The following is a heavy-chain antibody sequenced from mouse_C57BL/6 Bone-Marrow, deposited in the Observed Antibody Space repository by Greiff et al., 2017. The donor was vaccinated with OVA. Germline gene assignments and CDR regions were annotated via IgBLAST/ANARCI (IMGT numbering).Heavy chain of an antibody. V-gene: IGHV1-75*01. CDR1: GYTFTDYY. Sequence: VQLVESRPELVKPGASVKISCKASGYTFTDYYINWVKQRPGQGLEWIGWIFPGSGSTYYNEKFKGKATLTVDKSSSTAYMLLSSLTSEDSAVDFCARLGGYYVYYAMDYWGQGTSVTVSS. D-gene: IGHD2-3*01. CDR3: ARLGGYYVYYAMDY. J-gene: IGHJ4*01. CDR2: IFPGSGST.